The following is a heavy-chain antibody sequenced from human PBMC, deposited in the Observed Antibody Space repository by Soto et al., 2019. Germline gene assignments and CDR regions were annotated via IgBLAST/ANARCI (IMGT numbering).Heavy chain of an antibody. Sequence: GASVKVSCKASGYTFTSYAMHWVRQAPGQRLEWMGWINAGNGNTKYSQKFQGRVTITRYTSASTAYMELSSLRSEDTALYYCARGVPTDTSGSYTFDYWGQGTLVTVSS. D-gene: IGHD1-26*01. V-gene: IGHV1-3*01. CDR2: INAGNGNT. CDR1: GYTFTSYA. CDR3: ARGVPTDTSGSYTFDY. J-gene: IGHJ4*02.